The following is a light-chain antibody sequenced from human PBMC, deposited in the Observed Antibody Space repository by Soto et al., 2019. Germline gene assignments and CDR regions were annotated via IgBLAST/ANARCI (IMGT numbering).Light chain of an antibody. V-gene: IGKV3-15*01. CDR2: DVS. CDR1: QSARIS. CDR3: QQYNNWPPT. Sequence: ETVMTQSPATLSVSPGERATLSCRASQSARISLGWYQQKPGQAPRLLIYDVSTRATGVPARFGGSGSGTEFTLTISSPQSEDFAVYYCQQYNNWPPTFGQGTRLE. J-gene: IGKJ5*01.